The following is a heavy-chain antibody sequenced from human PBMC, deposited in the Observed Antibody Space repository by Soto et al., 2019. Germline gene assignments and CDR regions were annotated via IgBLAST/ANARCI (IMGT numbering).Heavy chain of an antibody. CDR3: ARGLGYSSSWYESLGYYYGMDV. CDR1: GYTFTSYD. J-gene: IGHJ6*02. CDR2: MNPNSGNT. V-gene: IGHV1-8*01. D-gene: IGHD6-13*01. Sequence: ASVKVSCKASGYTFTSYDINWVRQATGQGLEWMGWMNPNSGNTGYAQKFQGRVTMTRNTSISTAYMELSSLRSEDTAVYYCARGLGYSSSWYESLGYYYGMDVWGQGTTVTVSS.